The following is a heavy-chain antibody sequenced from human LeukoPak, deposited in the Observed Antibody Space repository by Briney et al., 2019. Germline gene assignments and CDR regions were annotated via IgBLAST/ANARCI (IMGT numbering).Heavy chain of an antibody. CDR1: GYAFTGYY. J-gene: IGHJ4*02. CDR3: ARDRAVATIGGVDY. Sequence: ASVNVSCNASGYAFTGYYMHWVRQAPGQGLEWMGWINPNSGGTNYAQKFQGRVTMTRDTSISTAYMDLRRLRSEDTAVYSCARDRAVATIGGVDYWGQGTLVTVSS. D-gene: IGHD5-12*01. CDR2: INPNSGGT. V-gene: IGHV1-2*02.